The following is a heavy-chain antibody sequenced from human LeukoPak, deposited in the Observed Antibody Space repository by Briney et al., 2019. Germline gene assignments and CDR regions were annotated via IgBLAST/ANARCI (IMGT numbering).Heavy chain of an antibody. J-gene: IGHJ4*02. Sequence: SETLSLTCIVSGGSLSSYYWSWIRQPAGKGLEWIGRIYTSGSTLYNPSLKSRVTMSIDTSKNHFSLKLTSVTATDTAVYYCARDDQAGLSYWGQGALVTVSS. CDR1: GGSLSSYY. CDR3: ARDDQAGLSY. CDR2: IYTSGST. D-gene: IGHD2/OR15-2a*01. V-gene: IGHV4-4*07.